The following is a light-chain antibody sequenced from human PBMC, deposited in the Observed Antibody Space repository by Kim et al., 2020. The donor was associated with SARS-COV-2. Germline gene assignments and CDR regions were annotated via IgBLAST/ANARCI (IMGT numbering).Light chain of an antibody. CDR1: KSWDKF. V-gene: IGLV3-1*01. CDR2: QDS. J-gene: IGLJ2*01. Sequence: ASPGQTAAIRCSGVKSWDKFDGWYQQKPGQSPVLVIYQDSKRPTGIPERFSGSNSGNTATLTISGTQAMDEADYYCQAWDSSTVVFGGGTKLTVL. CDR3: QAWDSSTVV.